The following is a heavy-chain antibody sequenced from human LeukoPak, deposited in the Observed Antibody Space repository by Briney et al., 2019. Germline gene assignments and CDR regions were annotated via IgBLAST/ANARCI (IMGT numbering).Heavy chain of an antibody. V-gene: IGHV1-18*01. CDR3: ARANPEVGRNWFDP. Sequence: ASVKVSCKASGGTFSSYAISWVRQAPGQGLEWMGWISAYNGNTNYAQKLQGRVTMTTDTSTSTAYMELRSLRSDDTAVYYCARANPEVGRNWFDPWGQGTLVTVSS. J-gene: IGHJ5*02. CDR1: GGTFSSYA. CDR2: ISAYNGNT. D-gene: IGHD1-26*01.